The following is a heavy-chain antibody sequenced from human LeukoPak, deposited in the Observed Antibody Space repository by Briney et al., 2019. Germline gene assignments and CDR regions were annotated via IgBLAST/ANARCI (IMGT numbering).Heavy chain of an antibody. CDR3: GRDPQSLLLLVY. V-gene: IGHV1-2*02. CDR1: GFTFLDEY. J-gene: IGHJ4*02. CDR2: INPYSGAI. Sequence: ASVKVSFKSTGFTFLDEYIHWVRQAPGQGLEWMVWINPYSGAINYAQKFQGRVTLTRDTSISTAYMELSRLTSGDTAVYYCGRDPQSLLLLVYGGQGTPVTVSS. D-gene: IGHD2-2*01.